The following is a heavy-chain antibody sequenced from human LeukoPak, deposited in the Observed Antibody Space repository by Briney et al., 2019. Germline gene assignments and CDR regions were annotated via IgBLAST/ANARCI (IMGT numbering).Heavy chain of an antibody. J-gene: IGHJ4*02. V-gene: IGHV2-70*11. CDR2: IDWDDDK. Sequence: SGHALVKPTQTLTLTCTFSGFSLSTPGMCVSWIRQPPGKALERLARIDWDDDKYYSTSLKTRLTISKDTSKNQVVLTMTNMDPVDTATYYCARRSSGYEYFDQWGQGTLVTVSS. CDR1: GFSLSTPGMC. CDR3: ARRSSGYEYFDQ. D-gene: IGHD5-12*01.